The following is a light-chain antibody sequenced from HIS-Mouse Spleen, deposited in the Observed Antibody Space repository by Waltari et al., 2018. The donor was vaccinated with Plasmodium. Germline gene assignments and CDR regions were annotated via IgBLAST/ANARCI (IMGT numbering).Light chain of an antibody. CDR2: SNN. Sequence: QSVLTQPPSASGTPGQRVTISCSGSSSNIGSNTVNWYQQLPGTAPKLLIYSNNRRPSGVPYRCSGSKSGTSAALAISELQSWDEADYYCAAWDGSLNGFWVFGGGTKLTVL. CDR3: AAWDGSLNGFWV. CDR1: SSNIGSNT. V-gene: IGLV1-44*01. J-gene: IGLJ3*02.